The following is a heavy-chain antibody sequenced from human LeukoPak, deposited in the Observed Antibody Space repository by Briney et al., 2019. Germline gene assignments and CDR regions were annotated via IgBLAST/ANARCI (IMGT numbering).Heavy chain of an antibody. V-gene: IGHV3-21*06. CDR3: AREDTGVAFDI. CDR2: ISSSSSYI. Sequence: PGGSLRLSCAASGFTFSSYSMNWVRQAPGKGMEWVSSISSSSSYIYYGDSVKGRFTISRDNAKNSLYLQMNSLRVEDTAVYYCAREDTGVAFDIWGQGTTVTV. J-gene: IGHJ3*02. D-gene: IGHD2-8*01. CDR1: GFTFSSYS.